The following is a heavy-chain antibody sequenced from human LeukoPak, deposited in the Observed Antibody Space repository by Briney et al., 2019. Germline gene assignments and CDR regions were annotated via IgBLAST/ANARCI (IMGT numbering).Heavy chain of an antibody. J-gene: IGHJ4*02. CDR2: IDTSDDST. CDR1: GYRFASSL. V-gene: IGHV5-10-1*01. Sequence: GESLKTSFKVSGYRFASSLISWLRQMPGRRLWWLGRIDTSDDSTDYSPSFGGHIPVPVNKSSTPAYLEWSSLEASAAAMITSARHLGGYDSGTDSWGQGALVTVSP. D-gene: IGHD5-12*01. CDR3: ARHLGGYDSGTDS.